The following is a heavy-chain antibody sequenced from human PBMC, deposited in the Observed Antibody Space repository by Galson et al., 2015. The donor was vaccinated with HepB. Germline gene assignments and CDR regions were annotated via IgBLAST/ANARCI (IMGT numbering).Heavy chain of an antibody. D-gene: IGHD3-10*01. Sequence: ETLSLTCTVSSGSISGYYWSWIRQSPGKGLEWIAYIYYTGSTNYNPSLQSRVTISVDTSKNQFSLRLSSVSAADTAMYFCARLNRASSGVDYHYFDLWGRGTLLTVSS. CDR1: SGSISGYY. CDR3: ARLNRASSGVDYHYFDL. J-gene: IGHJ2*01. CDR2: IYYTGST. V-gene: IGHV4-59*08.